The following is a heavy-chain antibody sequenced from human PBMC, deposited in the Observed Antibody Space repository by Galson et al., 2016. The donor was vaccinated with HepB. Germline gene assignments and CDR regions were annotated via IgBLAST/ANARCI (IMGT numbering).Heavy chain of an antibody. Sequence: SVKVSCKASGGTFSTYAINWVRQAPGQGLEWMGGIIPLSGTPNYAQRFQGRVTITADESTSTTYMELSSLRSEDTAVYYCARVDNTYYFDSSGFLDYWGQGTLVTVSS. J-gene: IGHJ4*02. CDR2: IIPLSGTP. CDR1: GGTFSTYA. D-gene: IGHD3-22*01. CDR3: ARVDNTYYFDSSGFLDY. V-gene: IGHV1-69*13.